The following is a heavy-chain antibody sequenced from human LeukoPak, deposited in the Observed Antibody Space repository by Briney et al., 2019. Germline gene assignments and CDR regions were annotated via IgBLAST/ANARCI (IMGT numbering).Heavy chain of an antibody. Sequence: GGSLRLSCTASGFTFGDYAMSWFRQAPGKGLEWVGFTRSKAYGGTTEYAASVKGRFTISRDDSKSIAYLQMNSLKTEDTAVYYCTRSPLENTPYFDYWGQGTLVTVSS. J-gene: IGHJ4*02. CDR1: GFTFGDYA. CDR2: TRSKAYGGTT. V-gene: IGHV3-49*03. CDR3: TRSPLENTPYFDY.